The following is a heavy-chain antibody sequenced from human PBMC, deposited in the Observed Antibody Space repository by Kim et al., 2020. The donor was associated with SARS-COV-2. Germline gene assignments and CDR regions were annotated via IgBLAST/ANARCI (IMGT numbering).Heavy chain of an antibody. V-gene: IGHV3-30*02. D-gene: IGHD3-10*01. J-gene: IGHJ4*02. CDR3: AKDLYYYGSGRPPGGDY. Sequence: KGRFTISRDNAKNTLYLQMNSLRDEDTAVYYCAKDLYYYGSGRPPGGDYWGQGTLVTVSS.